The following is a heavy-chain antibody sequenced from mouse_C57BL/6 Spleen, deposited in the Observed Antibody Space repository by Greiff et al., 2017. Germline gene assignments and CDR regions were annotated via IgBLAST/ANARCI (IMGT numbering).Heavy chain of an antibody. CDR3: ARSEAYGYDVAD. V-gene: IGHV1-72*01. Sequence: QVQLQQPGAELVKPGASVKLSCKASGYTFTSYWMHWVKQRPGRGLEWIGRIDPNSGGTKYNEKFKSKATLTVDKPSSTAYMQLSSLTSEDSAVYDCARSEAYGYDVADWGQGTLVTASA. J-gene: IGHJ3*01. D-gene: IGHD2-2*01. CDR1: GYTFTSYW. CDR2: IDPNSGGT.